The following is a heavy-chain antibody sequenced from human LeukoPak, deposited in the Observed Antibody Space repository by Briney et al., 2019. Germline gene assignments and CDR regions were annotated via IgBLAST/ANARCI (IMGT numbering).Heavy chain of an antibody. J-gene: IGHJ4*02. CDR2: ISTSSSTI. V-gene: IGHV3-48*01. Sequence: GGSLRLSCAGSGFTFSTYSMNWVRQAPGKGLEWISYISTSSSTIYYADSVKGRFTISRDNAKNSLYLQMNSLRAEDTAVYYCARVEGGFDSWGQGTLVTVSS. CDR3: ARVEGGFDS. D-gene: IGHD3-16*01. CDR1: GFTFSTYS.